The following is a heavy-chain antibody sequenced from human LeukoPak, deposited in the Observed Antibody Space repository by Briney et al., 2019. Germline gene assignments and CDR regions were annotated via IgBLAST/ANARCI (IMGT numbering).Heavy chain of an antibody. Sequence: PGGSLRIPFAASWFSSCTHNKRLVRQTPGGGVEWGASNYGSGRATALYSESVKGRFSISRDNSENTVYLQMDSLRAEDTAVYYCAKDKVPDDRWNFDYWGQGALVTVSS. J-gene: IGHJ4*02. CDR1: WFSSCTHN. CDR2: NYGSGRAT. CDR3: AKDKVPDDRWNFDY. D-gene: IGHD1-1*01. V-gene: IGHV3-23*01.